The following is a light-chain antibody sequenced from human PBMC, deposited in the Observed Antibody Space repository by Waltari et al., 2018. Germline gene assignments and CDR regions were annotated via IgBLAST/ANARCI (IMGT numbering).Light chain of an antibody. CDR2: KAS. CDR3: QQYNTFPT. CDR1: QSISSW. V-gene: IGKV1-5*03. J-gene: IGKJ4*01. Sequence: DIQMTQSPSTLSASVGDKVTITCRASQSISSWLAWYQQKPGKAPKLLIYKASSLESGVPSRFSGSGSWTEFTLTINSLQPDDFATYYCQQYNTFPTFGGGTKVEI.